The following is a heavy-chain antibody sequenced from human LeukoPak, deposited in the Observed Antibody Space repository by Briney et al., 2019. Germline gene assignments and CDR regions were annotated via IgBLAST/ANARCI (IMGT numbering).Heavy chain of an antibody. J-gene: IGHJ3*02. CDR1: GFTFSSYA. Sequence: AGGSLRLSCAASGFTFSSYAMTWVRQAPGKGLEWVANMKQDGSEIYYVDSVKGRFTISRDNARNSLYLQMDSLRAEDTAIYYCARERSGGHSDDAFDIWGQGTRVTVST. CDR3: ARERSGGHSDDAFDI. CDR2: MKQDGSEI. D-gene: IGHD6-19*01. V-gene: IGHV3-7*01.